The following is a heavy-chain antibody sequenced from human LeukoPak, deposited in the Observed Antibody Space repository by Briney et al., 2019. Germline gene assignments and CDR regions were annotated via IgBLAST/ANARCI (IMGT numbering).Heavy chain of an antibody. V-gene: IGHV4-39*01. Sequence: SETLSLTCTVSGGSISSSSYYWGWIRQPPGKGLEWIGSIYYSGSTYYNPSLKSRLTISVDTSKNQFSLKLSSVTAADTAVYYCARHNLGTVMVHYFDYWGQGTLVTVSS. D-gene: IGHD5-18*01. CDR2: IYYSGST. CDR3: ARHNLGTVMVHYFDY. CDR1: GGSISSSSYY. J-gene: IGHJ4*02.